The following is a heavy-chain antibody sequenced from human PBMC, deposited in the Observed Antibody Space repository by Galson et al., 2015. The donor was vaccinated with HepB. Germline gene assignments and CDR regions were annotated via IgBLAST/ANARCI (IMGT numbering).Heavy chain of an antibody. CDR2: MNPNSGTT. CDR3: ARGRPCSSTSCFPFDAFHI. D-gene: IGHD2-2*01. J-gene: IGHJ3*02. CDR1: GYTFTNYD. V-gene: IGHV1-8*01. Sequence: SVKVSCKASGYTFTNYDINWVRQATGQGLEWMGWMNPNSGTTGYAQKFQGSLTMTRSTSISTAYMELSSLRSEDTAVYYCARGRPCSSTSCFPFDAFHIWGQGTVVTVSS.